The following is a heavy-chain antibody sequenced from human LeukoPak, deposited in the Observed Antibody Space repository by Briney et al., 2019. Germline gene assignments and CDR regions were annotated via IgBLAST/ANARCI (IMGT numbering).Heavy chain of an antibody. CDR1: GYTFTSYD. V-gene: IGHV1-8*01. D-gene: IGHD3-10*01. J-gene: IGHJ5*02. Sequence: ASVKVSCKASGYTFTSYDINWVRQATGQGLEWMGWMNPNSGNTGYAQKFQGRVTMTRNTSISTAYMELSSLRSEDTAVYYCARGSYYGSGSYYKYNWFDPWGQGTLVTVSS. CDR2: MNPNSGNT. CDR3: ARGSYYGSGSYYKYNWFDP.